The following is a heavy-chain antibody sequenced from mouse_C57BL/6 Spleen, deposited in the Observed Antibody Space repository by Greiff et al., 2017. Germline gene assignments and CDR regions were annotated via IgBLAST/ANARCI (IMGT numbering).Heavy chain of an antibody. Sequence: VMLVESGAELARPGASVKLSCKASGYTFTSYGISWVKQRTGQGLEWIGEIYPRSGNTYYNEKFKGKATLTADKSSSTAYMELRSLTSEDSAVYFCARILTQYWYFDVWGTGTTVTVSS. D-gene: IGHD4-1*01. CDR1: GYTFTSYG. V-gene: IGHV1-81*01. J-gene: IGHJ1*03. CDR3: ARILTQYWYFDV. CDR2: IYPRSGNT.